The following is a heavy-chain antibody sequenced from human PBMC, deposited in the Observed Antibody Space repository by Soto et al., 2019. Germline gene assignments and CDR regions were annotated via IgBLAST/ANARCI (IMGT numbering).Heavy chain of an antibody. D-gene: IGHD4-17*01. Sequence: ASVKVSCKASGGTFTSYYMHWVRQAPGQGLEWMGIINPSGGSTSYAQKFQGRVTMTRDTSTSTVYMELSSLRSEDTAVYYCARAMTTVTTGYYYYGMDVWGQGTTVTVSS. J-gene: IGHJ6*02. V-gene: IGHV1-46*01. CDR3: ARAMTTVTTGYYYYGMDV. CDR1: GGTFTSYY. CDR2: INPSGGST.